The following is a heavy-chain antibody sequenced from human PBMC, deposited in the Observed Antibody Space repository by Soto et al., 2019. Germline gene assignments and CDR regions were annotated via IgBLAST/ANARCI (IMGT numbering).Heavy chain of an antibody. CDR1: GGPISSGGYY. CDR3: ARVSGTTLRGPDAAFDI. V-gene: IGHV4-31*03. CDR2: IYYSGST. J-gene: IGHJ3*02. Sequence: SETLSLTCTVSGGPISSGGYYWSWIRQHPGKGLEWIGYIYYSGSTYYNPSLKSRVTISVDTSKNQFSLKLSSVTAADTAVYYCARVSGTTLRGPDAAFDIWGQGTMVTV. D-gene: IGHD1-26*01.